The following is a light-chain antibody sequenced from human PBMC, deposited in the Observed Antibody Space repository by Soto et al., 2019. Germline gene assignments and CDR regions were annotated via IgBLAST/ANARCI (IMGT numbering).Light chain of an antibody. CDR3: QQYGSLSWA. J-gene: IGKJ1*01. Sequence: ENLLPHSAGTLSFSPGGRATLSFRASQSVGSDFLAWYQQRPGQPPRILIFGASGRATGIPDRFSGSGSGTDFTLTISRLEPEDFAVYYCQQYGSLSWAFGQGTKVDIK. CDR2: GAS. V-gene: IGKV3-20*01. CDR1: QSVGSDF.